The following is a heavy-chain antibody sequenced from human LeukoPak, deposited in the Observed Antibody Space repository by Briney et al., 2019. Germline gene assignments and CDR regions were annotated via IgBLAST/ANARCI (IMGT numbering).Heavy chain of an antibody. CDR1: GFTFSSYS. Sequence: GGSLRLSCAASGFTFSSYSMNWVRQAPGKGLEWVSYISSSSSTIYYADSVKGRFTISRDNAKNSLYLQMNSLRAEDTAVYYCARDREKRYWGQGTLVSVSS. CDR2: ISSSSSTI. D-gene: IGHD1-26*01. J-gene: IGHJ4*02. CDR3: ARDREKRY. V-gene: IGHV3-48*04.